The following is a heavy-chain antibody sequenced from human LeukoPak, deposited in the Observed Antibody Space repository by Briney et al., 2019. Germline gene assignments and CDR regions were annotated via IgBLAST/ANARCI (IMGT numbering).Heavy chain of an antibody. Sequence: GGSLRLSCAASGFTFSTYWMHWVRQAPGQGLVWVSRIKSDGSGTSYADSVKGRFTISRDNAKNTLSLQMNSLRAEDTAVYYCARSNSSGWYYFDYWGQGTLVTVSS. V-gene: IGHV3-74*01. CDR2: IKSDGSGT. CDR3: ARSNSSGWYYFDY. CDR1: GFTFSTYW. D-gene: IGHD6-19*01. J-gene: IGHJ4*02.